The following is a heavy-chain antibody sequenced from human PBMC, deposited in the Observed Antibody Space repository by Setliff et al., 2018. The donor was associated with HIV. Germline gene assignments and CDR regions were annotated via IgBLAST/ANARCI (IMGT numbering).Heavy chain of an antibody. Sequence: PSETLSLTCTVSGGSISSSSYYWGWIRQPPGKGLEWIGSIYYSGSTYYNPSLKSRVTISVDTSKNQFSLKMSSVTAADTAMYYCARPLLRFLEWPPSWFDPWGQGTLVTVSS. CDR1: GGSISSSSYY. J-gene: IGHJ5*02. CDR2: IYYSGST. V-gene: IGHV4-39*01. D-gene: IGHD3-3*01. CDR3: ARPLLRFLEWPPSWFDP.